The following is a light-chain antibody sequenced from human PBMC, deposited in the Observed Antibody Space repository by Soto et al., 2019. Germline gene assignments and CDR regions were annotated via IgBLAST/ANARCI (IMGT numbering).Light chain of an antibody. V-gene: IGLV1-44*01. Sequence: QSVLTQPPSASGTPGQRVTISCSGSSSNIGSNTVNWYQQLPGTAPKLLIYTNDQRPSGVPDRFSGSRSGTSASLAISGLQSEDEAIYHCAAWDDSLDAEVFGCGTKVTVL. CDR3: AAWDDSLDAEV. J-gene: IGLJ1*01. CDR1: SSNIGSNT. CDR2: TND.